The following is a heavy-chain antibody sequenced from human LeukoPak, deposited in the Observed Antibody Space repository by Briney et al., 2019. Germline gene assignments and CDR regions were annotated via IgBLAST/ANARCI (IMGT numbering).Heavy chain of an antibody. Sequence: SETLSLTCTVSGGSISSSGYYWGWIRQPPGKGLEWIGSIYYSGSTYYNPSLKSRVIISVDTSSNQFSLNLSSVTAADTAVYYCARVRCSPNCYGYDSWGQGTLVTVSS. J-gene: IGHJ4*02. CDR2: IYYSGST. CDR1: GGSISSSGYY. CDR3: ARVRCSPNCYGYDS. D-gene: IGHD2-2*01. V-gene: IGHV4-39*01.